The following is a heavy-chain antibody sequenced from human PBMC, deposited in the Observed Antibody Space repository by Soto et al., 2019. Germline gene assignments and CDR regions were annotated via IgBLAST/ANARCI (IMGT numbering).Heavy chain of an antibody. D-gene: IGHD3-10*01. CDR3: ARDLFGAEDY. V-gene: IGHV3-33*01. Sequence: QVQLVESGGGVVQPGRSLRLSCAASGFTFSSYGMHWVRQAPGKGLEWVAVIWYDGSDKHYADSVKGRFTISRDNSKNTLYVQMNSLRAKDTAVYYCARDLFGAEDYWGQGTLVTVSS. CDR1: GFTFSSYG. J-gene: IGHJ4*02. CDR2: IWYDGSDK.